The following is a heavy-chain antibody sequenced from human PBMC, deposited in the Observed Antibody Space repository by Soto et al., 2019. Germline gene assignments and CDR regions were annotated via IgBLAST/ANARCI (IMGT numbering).Heavy chain of an antibody. J-gene: IGHJ6*02. Sequence: PGESLKISCKGSGYSFTSYWIGWVRQMTGKGLEWMGIIYPGDSDTRYSPSFQGQVTISADKSISTAYLQWSSLKASDTAMYYCATSDGYNPYYYYGMDVWGQGTTVTVSS. CDR3: ATSDGYNPYYYYGMDV. CDR1: GYSFTSYW. V-gene: IGHV5-51*01. CDR2: IYPGDSDT. D-gene: IGHD5-12*01.